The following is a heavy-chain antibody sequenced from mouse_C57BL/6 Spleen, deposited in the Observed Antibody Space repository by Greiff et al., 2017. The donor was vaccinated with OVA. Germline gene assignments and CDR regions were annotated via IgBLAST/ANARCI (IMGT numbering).Heavy chain of an antibody. CDR2: INPNNGGT. D-gene: IGHD1-1*01. CDR3: ARWRITTVFDY. V-gene: IGHV1-22*01. Sequence: EVKLQESGPELVKPGASVKMSCKASGYTFTDYNMHWVKQSHGKSLEWIGYINPNNGGTSYNQKFKGKATLTVNKSSSTAYMELRSLTSEDSAVYYCARWRITTVFDYWGQGTTLTVSS. CDR1: GYTFTDYN. J-gene: IGHJ2*01.